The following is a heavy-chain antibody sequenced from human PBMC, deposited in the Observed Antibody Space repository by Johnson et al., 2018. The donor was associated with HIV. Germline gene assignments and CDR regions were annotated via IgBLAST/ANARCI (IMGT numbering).Heavy chain of an antibody. J-gene: IGHJ3*02. V-gene: IGHV3-30-3*01. CDR3: AKDYSSILSAFDI. D-gene: IGHD6-13*01. Sequence: QVQLVESGGGLVQPGGSLRLSCAASGFTFSSYAMHWVRQAPGQGLAWVAVISSDGSNKYSADSVKGRFTISRDNSKNTLYLNMNSLRAEDTAVYYCAKDYSSILSAFDIWGQGTMVTVSS. CDR1: GFTFSSYA. CDR2: ISSDGSNK.